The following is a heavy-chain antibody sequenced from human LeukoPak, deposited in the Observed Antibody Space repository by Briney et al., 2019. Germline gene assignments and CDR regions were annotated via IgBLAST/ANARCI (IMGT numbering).Heavy chain of an antibody. CDR1: GFTLSSYE. V-gene: IGHV3-48*03. CDR3: ARRGSGWYPTQYYYMDV. D-gene: IGHD6-19*01. Sequence: GGSLRLSCAASGFTLSSYEMNWVRQAPGKGLEWVSYISSSGSSIYYADSVKGRFTISRDNAKNSLYLQMNSLRAEDTAVYYCARRGSGWYPTQYYYMDVWGKGTTVTISS. J-gene: IGHJ6*03. CDR2: ISSSGSSI.